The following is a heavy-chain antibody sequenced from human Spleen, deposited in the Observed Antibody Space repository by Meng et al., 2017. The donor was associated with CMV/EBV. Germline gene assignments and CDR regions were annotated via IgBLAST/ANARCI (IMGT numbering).Heavy chain of an antibody. V-gene: IGHV3-7*01. D-gene: IGHD5-12*01. Sequence: GESLKISCAASGFTFSSYWMSWVRQAPGKGLEWVANVKEDGSEKYYVDSVRGRFTISRDNAQNSLYLQMNSLRAEDTAVYYCARDKLTFGYEAMSASYFDLWGQGTLVTVSS. CDR2: VKEDGSEK. J-gene: IGHJ4*02. CDR3: ARDKLTFGYEAMSASYFDL. CDR1: GFTFSSYW.